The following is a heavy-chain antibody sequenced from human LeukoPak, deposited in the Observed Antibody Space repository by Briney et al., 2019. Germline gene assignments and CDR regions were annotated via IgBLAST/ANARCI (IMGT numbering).Heavy chain of an antibody. Sequence: PSETLSLTCTVSGGSISSYYWSWIRQPPGKGLGWIGYIYYSGSTNYNPSLKSRVSISIDTSKNQFSLKLTSVTAADTAVYYCARVFDSWGQGTLVTVSS. CDR2: IYYSGST. CDR3: ARVFDS. V-gene: IGHV4-59*12. J-gene: IGHJ4*02. CDR1: GGSISSYY.